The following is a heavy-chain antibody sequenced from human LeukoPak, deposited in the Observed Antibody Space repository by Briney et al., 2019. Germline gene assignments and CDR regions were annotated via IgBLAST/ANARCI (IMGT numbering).Heavy chain of an antibody. Sequence: PSETLSLTCTVSGGSISSYYWSWIRQPPGKGLEWIGYIYYSGSTNYNPSLKSRVTISVDKSKDQFSLKLTSVTAADTAVYYCARRADSGYYYKYYFDYWGQGTLVTVSS. CDR2: IYYSGST. J-gene: IGHJ4*02. D-gene: IGHD3-22*01. CDR3: ARRADSGYYYKYYFDY. V-gene: IGHV4-59*12. CDR1: GGSISSYY.